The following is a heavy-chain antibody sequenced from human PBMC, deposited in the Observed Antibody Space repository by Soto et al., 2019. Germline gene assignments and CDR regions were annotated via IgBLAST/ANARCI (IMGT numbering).Heavy chain of an antibody. CDR2: IYHSGST. V-gene: IGHV4-30-2*01. CDR1: GGSISSGGYS. CDR3: ARFQPTVTSYDY. D-gene: IGHD4-17*01. Sequence: SETLSLTCAVSGGSISSGGYSWSWIRQPPGKGLEWIGYIYHSGSTYYNPSLKSRVTISVDRSKNQFSLKLSSVTAADTAVYYCARFQPTVTSYDYWGQGTLVTVSS. J-gene: IGHJ4*02.